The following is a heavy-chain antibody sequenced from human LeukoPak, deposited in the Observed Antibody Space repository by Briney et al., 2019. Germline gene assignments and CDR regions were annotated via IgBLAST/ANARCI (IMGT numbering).Heavy chain of an antibody. CDR2: ISGSGDAT. CDR3: ARQSGTMVTTRFDY. J-gene: IGHJ4*02. CDR1: GFTFSSYG. D-gene: IGHD4-17*01. Sequence: PGGSLRLSCAASGFTFSSYGMCWVRQAPGKGLEWVSSISGSGDATYYADSVKGRFTISRDNAKNSLYLQMNSLRAEDTAIYYCARQSGTMVTTRFDYWGQGTLVTVSS. V-gene: IGHV3-23*01.